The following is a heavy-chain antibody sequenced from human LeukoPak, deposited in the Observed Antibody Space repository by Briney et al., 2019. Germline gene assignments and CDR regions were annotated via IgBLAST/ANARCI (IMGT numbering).Heavy chain of an antibody. V-gene: IGHV3-23*01. CDR3: AKEAVPAFFHY. J-gene: IGHJ4*02. D-gene: IGHD3-10*01. CDR2: ITGGSDST. Sequence: PGGSLRLSCSASGFTFSSYVMSWVRQAPGKGLEWVSAITGGSDSTYYADSVKGRFTISRDNSKNTLYLQMNSLRAEDTAVYYCAKEAVPAFFHYWGQGTLVTVSS. CDR1: GFTFSSYV.